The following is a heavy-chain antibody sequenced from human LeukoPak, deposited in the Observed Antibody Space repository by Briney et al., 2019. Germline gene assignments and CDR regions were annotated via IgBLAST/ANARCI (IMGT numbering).Heavy chain of an antibody. CDR3: ARDPDHYCSGGSCREPVDY. Sequence: GASVKVSCKASGYTFTGYYMHWVRQAPGQGLEWMGWINPNSGGTNYAQKFQGRVTMTRDTSISTAYMELSRLRSDDTAVYYCARDPDHYCSGGSCREPVDYWGQGTLVTVSS. V-gene: IGHV1-2*02. J-gene: IGHJ4*02. D-gene: IGHD2-15*01. CDR2: INPNSGGT. CDR1: GYTFTGYY.